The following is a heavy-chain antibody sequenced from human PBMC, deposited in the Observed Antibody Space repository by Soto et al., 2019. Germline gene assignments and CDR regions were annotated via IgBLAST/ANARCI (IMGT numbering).Heavy chain of an antibody. CDR3: AREYTDWPLAYGLDV. CDR1: GFTFSSYA. J-gene: IGHJ6*02. V-gene: IGHV3-23*01. CDR2: ISGSGGST. D-gene: IGHD3-9*01. Sequence: GGSLRVSCAASGFTFSSYAMSWVRQAPGKGLEWVSAISGSGGSTYYAESVKGRFTISRENAKNSVSLQMNSLRAEDTAVYYCAREYTDWPLAYGLDVWGQGTTVTVSS.